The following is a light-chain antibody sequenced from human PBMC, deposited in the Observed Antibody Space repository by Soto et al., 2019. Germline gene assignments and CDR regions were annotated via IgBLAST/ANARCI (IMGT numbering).Light chain of an antibody. CDR3: QQYGIAPIT. V-gene: IGKV3-20*01. J-gene: IGKJ5*01. CDR1: QSINRSY. CDR2: GTS. Sequence: ENVLTQSPGSLSLSPGERATLSCRASQSINRSYLAWYQQRRGQAPRLLIYGTSSRATDIPDRFSGSGSGTDFTLTISRLEPEDFGVYYCQQYGIAPITFGQGTRPEIK.